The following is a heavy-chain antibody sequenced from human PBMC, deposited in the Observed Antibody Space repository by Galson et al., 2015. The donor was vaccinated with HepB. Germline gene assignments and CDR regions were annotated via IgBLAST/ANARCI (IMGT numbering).Heavy chain of an antibody. CDR3: AKAGPPMYCSSTTRCHTFDF. D-gene: IGHD2/OR15-2a*01. Sequence: SLRLSCAASGFAFDDYAMHWVRQAPGKGLEWVSGINWNSNNIVYADSVKGRFTVSRDNDRNSLYLQMNNLRSEDTALYYCAKAGPPMYCSSTTRCHTFDFWGQGTLVTVSS. V-gene: IGHV3-9*01. J-gene: IGHJ4*02. CDR1: GFAFDDYA. CDR2: INWNSNNI.